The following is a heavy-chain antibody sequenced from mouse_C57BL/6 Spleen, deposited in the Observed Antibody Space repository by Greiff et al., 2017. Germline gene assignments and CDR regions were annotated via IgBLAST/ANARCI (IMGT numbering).Heavy chain of an antibody. V-gene: IGHV2-2*01. CDR1: GFSLTSYG. D-gene: IGHD2-4*01. CDR3: ARNRAITTVYYYAMDY. CDR2: IWSGGST. Sequence: VQLQQSGPGLVQPSQSLSITCTVSGFSLTSYGVHWVRQSPGKGLEWLGVIWSGGSTDYNAAFISRLSISKDNSKSQVFFKMNSLQADDTAIYYCARNRAITTVYYYAMDYWGQGTSVTVSS. J-gene: IGHJ4*01.